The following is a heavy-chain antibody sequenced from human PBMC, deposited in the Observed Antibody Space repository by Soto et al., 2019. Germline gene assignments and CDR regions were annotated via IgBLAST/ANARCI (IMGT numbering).Heavy chain of an antibody. V-gene: IGHV4-39*01. D-gene: IGHD6-19*01. J-gene: IGHJ3*02. CDR1: GGSISISSYY. CDR2: IYYSGST. CDR3: ARQLAVAGPVHAFDI. Sequence: SETLSLTCTVSGGSISISSYYLGWIRQPPGKGLEWIGSIYYSGSTYYNPSLKSRVTISVDTSKNQFSLKLSSVTAADTAVYYCARQLAVAGPVHAFDIWGQGTMVTVSS.